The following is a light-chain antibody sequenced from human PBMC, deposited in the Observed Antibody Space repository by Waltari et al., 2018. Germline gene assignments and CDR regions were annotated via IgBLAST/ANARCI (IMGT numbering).Light chain of an antibody. Sequence: DIQMTQSPSTLSASVGDKVTLTCRSSQSLTNCLAWYQQKPGKAPTLLIYEASTLESGVPSRFSGSGSGAEFTLTISSLQPDDFATYYCQMYTTYSQTFGGGTKVEMK. CDR1: QSLTNC. J-gene: IGKJ4*01. V-gene: IGKV1-5*03. CDR3: QMYTTYSQT. CDR2: EAS.